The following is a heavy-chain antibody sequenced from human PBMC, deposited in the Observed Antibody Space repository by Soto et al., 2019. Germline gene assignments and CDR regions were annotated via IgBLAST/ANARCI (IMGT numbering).Heavy chain of an antibody. D-gene: IGHD5-12*01. V-gene: IGHV4-59*01. CDR1: GGSISSYY. CDR2: IYYSGST. Sequence: SETLSLTCTVSGGSISSYYWSWIRQPPGKGLEWIGYIYYSGSTNYNPSLKSRVTISVDTSKNQFSLKLSSVTAADTAVYYCARSPIMLRGGMDVWGQGTTVTVSS. J-gene: IGHJ6*02. CDR3: ARSPIMLRGGMDV.